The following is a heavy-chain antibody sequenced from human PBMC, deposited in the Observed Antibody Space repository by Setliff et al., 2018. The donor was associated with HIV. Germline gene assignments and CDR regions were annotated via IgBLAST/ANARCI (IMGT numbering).Heavy chain of an antibody. J-gene: IGHJ5*02. CDR1: GFTLSTYT. D-gene: IGHD1-1*01. Sequence: PGGSLRLSCAASGFTLSTYTMNWVRQVPGKGLEWISSISSNIIYIYYADSVRGRFTISRDNAKNSLYLQMNSLRVEDTAVYYCARTSTTTGTTLNWFDPWGQGTLVTVSS. CDR3: ARTSTTTGTTLNWFDP. V-gene: IGHV3-21*01. CDR2: ISSNIIYI.